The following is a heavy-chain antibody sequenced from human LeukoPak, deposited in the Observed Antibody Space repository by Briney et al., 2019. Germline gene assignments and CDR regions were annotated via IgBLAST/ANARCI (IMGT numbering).Heavy chain of an antibody. D-gene: IGHD3-10*01. J-gene: IGHJ4*02. CDR1: GFAFGDYA. CDR3: TRWSLLWFGELFDY. Sequence: GGSLRLPCTASGFAFGDYAMSWVRQAPGKGLEWVGFIRSKAYGGTTEYAASVKGRFTISRDDSKSIAYLQMNSLKTEDTAVYYCTRWSLLWFGELFDYWGQGTLVTVSS. CDR2: IRSKAYGGTT. V-gene: IGHV3-49*04.